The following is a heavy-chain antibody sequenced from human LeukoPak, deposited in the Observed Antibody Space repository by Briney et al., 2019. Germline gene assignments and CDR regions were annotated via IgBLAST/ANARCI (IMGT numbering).Heavy chain of an antibody. CDR2: ISSSSSYI. CDR1: GFTFSSYS. V-gene: IGHV3-21*01. D-gene: IGHD6-19*01. Sequence: PGGSLRLSCAASGFTFSSYSMNWVRQAPGKGLEWVSSISSSSSYIYYADSVKGRFTISRDNAKNSLYLQMNSLRAEDTAVYYCASGIAVARTIDYWGQETLVTVSS. CDR3: ASGIAVARTIDY. J-gene: IGHJ4*02.